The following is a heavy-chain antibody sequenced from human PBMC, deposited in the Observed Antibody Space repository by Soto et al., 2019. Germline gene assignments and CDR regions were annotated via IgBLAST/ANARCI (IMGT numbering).Heavy chain of an antibody. J-gene: IGHJ6*02. CDR2: IIPIFGTA. CDR3: ARGELLLRRYYYGMDV. V-gene: IGHV1-69*13. CDR1: GGTFSSYA. D-gene: IGHD3-22*01. Sequence: SVKVSCKASGGTFSSYAISWVRQAPGQGLEWMGGIIPIFGTANYAQKFQGRVTITADESTSTAYMELSSPRSEDTAVYYCARGELLLRRYYYGMDVWGQGTTVTVS.